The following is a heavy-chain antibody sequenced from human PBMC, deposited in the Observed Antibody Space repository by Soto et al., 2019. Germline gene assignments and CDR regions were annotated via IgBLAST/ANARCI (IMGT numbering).Heavy chain of an antibody. D-gene: IGHD3-3*01. V-gene: IGHV4-4*07. CDR2: FYTSGST. CDR1: RGYVNTFH. CDR3: ARDFYDFWSGSLLYYFDY. J-gene: IGHJ4*02. Sequence: SETLSLTCTVSRGYVNTFHWSWIRQPAGKGLEWIGRFYTSGSTNYNPSLKSRVAMSVDTSKNQFSLKLSPVTAADTAVYYCARDFYDFWSGSLLYYFDYWGQGTLVTVSS.